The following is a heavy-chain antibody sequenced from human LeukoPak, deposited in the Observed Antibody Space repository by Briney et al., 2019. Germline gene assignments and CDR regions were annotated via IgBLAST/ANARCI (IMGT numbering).Heavy chain of an antibody. CDR3: ARDRAVAGLCDY. V-gene: IGHV3-7*01. J-gene: IGHJ4*02. D-gene: IGHD6-19*01. CDR1: GFTFSTYW. Sequence: GGSLRLSCAASGFTFSTYWMTWVRQPPWKGLEWVAHINHDGSEKYYVDSVKGRFTISRDNAKNSLYLQMNSLRVEDTAVYYCARDRAVAGLCDYWGQGTLVTVSS. CDR2: INHDGSEK.